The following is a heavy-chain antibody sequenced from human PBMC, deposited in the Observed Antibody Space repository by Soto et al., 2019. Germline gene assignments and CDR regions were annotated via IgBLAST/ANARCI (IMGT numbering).Heavy chain of an antibody. CDR2: INHSGSA. V-gene: IGHV4-34*01. D-gene: IGHD3-16*01. Sequence: SETLSLSCAVHGGSFHGYYWSWIRQPPGKGLEWIGEINHSGSANYNPTFRSRVSISVDTAMKQMSLQLSSVSGAYRAVGLCEKGHQDRYYDYGTFYSTVPWGQGTVV. CDR3: EKGHQDRYYDYGTFYSTVP. CDR1: GGSFHGYY. J-gene: IGHJ5*02.